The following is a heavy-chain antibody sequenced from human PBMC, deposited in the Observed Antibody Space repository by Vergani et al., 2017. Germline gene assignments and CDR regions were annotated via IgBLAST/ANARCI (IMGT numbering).Heavy chain of an antibody. D-gene: IGHD3-22*01. CDR2: ISSSSSYI. V-gene: IGHV3-21*01. J-gene: IGHJ3*02. CDR1: GFTFSSYS. Sequence: EVQLVESGGGLVKPGGSLRLSCAASGFTFSSYSMNWVRQAPGKGLEWVSSISSSSSYIYYADSVKGRFTISRDNAKNSLYLQMNSLRAEDTAVYYCARGGITMIATYAFDIWGQGTMVTVSS. CDR3: ARGGITMIATYAFDI.